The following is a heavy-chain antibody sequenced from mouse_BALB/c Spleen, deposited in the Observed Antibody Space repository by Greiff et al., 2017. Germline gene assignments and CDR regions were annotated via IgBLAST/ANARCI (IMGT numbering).Heavy chain of an antibody. CDR3: VRDPTGYFDV. Sequence: VHLVESGPGLVAPSQSLSITCTVSGFSLTSYDISWIRQPPGKGLEWLGVIWTGGGTNYNSAFMSRLSISKDNSKSQVFLKMNSLQTDDTAIYYCVRDPTGYFDVWGAGTTVTVSS. J-gene: IGHJ1*01. V-gene: IGHV2-9-2*01. CDR2: IWTGGGT. CDR1: GFSLTSYD.